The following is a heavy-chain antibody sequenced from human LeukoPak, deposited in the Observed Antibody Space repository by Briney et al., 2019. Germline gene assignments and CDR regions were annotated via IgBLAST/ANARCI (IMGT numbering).Heavy chain of an antibody. CDR3: ARHFLAVAATGYFDY. D-gene: IGHD6-19*01. Sequence: PSETLSLTCTASGGSISSSSYYWGWIRQPPGKGLEWIGSIYYSGSTYYNPSLKSRVTISVDTSKNQFSLKLSSVTAAGTAVYYCARHFLAVAATGYFDYWGQGTLVTVSS. CDR2: IYYSGST. V-gene: IGHV4-39*01. J-gene: IGHJ4*02. CDR1: GGSISSSSYY.